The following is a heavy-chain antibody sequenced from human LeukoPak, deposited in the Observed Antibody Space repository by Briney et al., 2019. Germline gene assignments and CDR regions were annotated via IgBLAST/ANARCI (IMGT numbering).Heavy chain of an antibody. J-gene: IGHJ4*02. D-gene: IGHD3-22*01. V-gene: IGHV3-43*02. CDR2: ISGDGGST. CDR3: AKEGYDSSGFDY. CDR1: GFTFDDYA. Sequence: GGSLRLSCAASGFTFDDYAMHWVRQAPGKGLEWVSLISGDGGSTYYADSVKGRFTTSRDNSKNSLYLQMNSLRTEDTALYYCAKEGYDSSGFDYWGQGTLVTVSS.